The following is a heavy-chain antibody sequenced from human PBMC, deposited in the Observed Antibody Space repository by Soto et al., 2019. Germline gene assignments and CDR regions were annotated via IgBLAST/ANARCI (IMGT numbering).Heavy chain of an antibody. J-gene: IGHJ6*02. CDR3: ARKRPLTTTSGYYYYYGMDV. D-gene: IGHD4-4*01. V-gene: IGHV1-69*13. Sequence: SVKVSCKASGRTFSSYAISWVRQAPGQGLEWMGGIIPIFGTANYAQKFQGRVTITADESTSTAYMELSSLRSEDTAVYYCARKRPLTTTSGYYYYYGMDVWGQGTTVTVSS. CDR1: GRTFSSYA. CDR2: IIPIFGTA.